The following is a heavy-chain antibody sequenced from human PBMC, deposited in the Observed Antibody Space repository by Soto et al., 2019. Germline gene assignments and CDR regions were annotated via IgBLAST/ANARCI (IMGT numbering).Heavy chain of an antibody. CDR1: GGSISSYY. CDR3: ARDRGGVASTWFDP. CDR2: IHYSGST. Sequence: QVQLQESGPGLVKPSETLSLTCTVSGGSISSYYWSWFRQPPGKGLEWIGYIHYSGSTKYNPSLKGRVPISVDTSKTQFSLKLSSVTAADTAVYYCARDRGGVASTWFDPWGQGTLVTVSS. J-gene: IGHJ5*02. V-gene: IGHV4-59*01. D-gene: IGHD3-10*01.